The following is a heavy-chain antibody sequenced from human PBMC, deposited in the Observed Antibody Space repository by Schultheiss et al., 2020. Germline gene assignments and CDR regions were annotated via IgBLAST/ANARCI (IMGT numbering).Heavy chain of an antibody. CDR3: AGDTRAVAVGY. V-gene: IGHV4-61*08. CDR1: GGSISSGDYY. Sequence: SETLPLTCTVSGGSISSGDYYWSWIRQPPGKGLEWIGYIYYSGSTNYNPSLKSRVTISVDTSKNQFSLKLSSVTAADTAVYYCAGDTRAVAVGYWGQGTLVTVSS. J-gene: IGHJ4*02. CDR2: IYYSGST. D-gene: IGHD6-19*01.